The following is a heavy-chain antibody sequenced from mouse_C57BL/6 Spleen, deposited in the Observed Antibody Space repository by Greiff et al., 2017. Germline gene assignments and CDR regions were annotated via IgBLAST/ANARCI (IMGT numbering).Heavy chain of an antibody. Sequence: EVKLMESGGDLVKPGGSLQLSCAASGFTFSSYGMSWVRQTPDKRLEWVATISSGGSYTYYPDSVKGRFTISRDNAKNTLYLQMSSLKSEDTAMYYGARHEDGYWYFDVWGTGTTVTVSS. CDR1: GFTFSSYG. J-gene: IGHJ1*03. CDR2: ISSGGSYT. CDR3: ARHEDGYWYFDV. D-gene: IGHD2-3*01. V-gene: IGHV5-6*01.